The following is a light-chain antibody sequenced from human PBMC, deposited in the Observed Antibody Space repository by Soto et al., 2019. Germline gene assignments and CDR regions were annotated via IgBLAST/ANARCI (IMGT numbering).Light chain of an antibody. V-gene: IGLV1-47*01. CDR3: AAWDDSLSGPLV. CDR2: RNN. CDR1: SSNIGSNY. J-gene: IGLJ2*01. Sequence: QSVLTQPPSASGTPGQRVTISCSGSSSNIGSNYVYWYQQLPGTAPKLLIYRNNQRPSGVPDRFSGSKSGTSAFLAISGLRSEDEADYYCAAWDDSLSGPLVFGGGTKVTVL.